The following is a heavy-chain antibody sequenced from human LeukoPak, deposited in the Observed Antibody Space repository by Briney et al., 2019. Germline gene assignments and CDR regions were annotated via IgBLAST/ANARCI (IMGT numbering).Heavy chain of an antibody. Sequence: GGSLRLSCAASGFTFSSYAMHWVRQAPGKGLEYVSAISSNGGSTYYANSVKGRFTISRDNSKNTLYLQMGSLRAEDMAVYYCAKAGGYCSSTSCLYYYGMDVWGQGTTVTVSS. J-gene: IGHJ6*02. D-gene: IGHD2-2*01. CDR3: AKAGGYCSSTSCLYYYGMDV. V-gene: IGHV3-64*01. CDR2: ISSNGGST. CDR1: GFTFSSYA.